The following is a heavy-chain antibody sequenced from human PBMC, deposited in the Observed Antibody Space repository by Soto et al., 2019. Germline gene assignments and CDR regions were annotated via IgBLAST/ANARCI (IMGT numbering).Heavy chain of an antibody. CDR3: TREAIVVIPAAQPSHFDS. J-gene: IGHJ4*02. CDR1: GYNFIKYG. Sequence: QVQLVQSGAEVKKPGASVKVSCKGLGYNFIKYGINWVRQAPGQGLEWMGWISPYSGYTHSAQKFQGRLTLTTDTAATTAYMELRSLRSADTALEYGTREAIVVIPAAQPSHFDSWGQGTLVTVSS. V-gene: IGHV1-18*01. CDR2: ISPYSGYT. D-gene: IGHD2-2*01.